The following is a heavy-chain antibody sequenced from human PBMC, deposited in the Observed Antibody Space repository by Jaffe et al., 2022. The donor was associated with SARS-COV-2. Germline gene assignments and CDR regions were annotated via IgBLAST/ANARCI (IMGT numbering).Heavy chain of an antibody. Sequence: EVQLVESGGGLVQPGGSLRLSCAASGFTFSSYSMNWVRQAPGKGLEWVSYISSSSSTIYYADSVKGRFTISRDNAKNSLYLQMNSLRDEDTAVYYCASGLVVPPTETNYYYGMDVWGQGTTVTVSS. CDR2: ISSSSSTI. D-gene: IGHD2-2*01. J-gene: IGHJ6*02. V-gene: IGHV3-48*02. CDR1: GFTFSSYS. CDR3: ASGLVVPPTETNYYYGMDV.